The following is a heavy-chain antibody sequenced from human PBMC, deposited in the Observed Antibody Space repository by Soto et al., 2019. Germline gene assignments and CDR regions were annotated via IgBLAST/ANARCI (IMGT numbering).Heavy chain of an antibody. J-gene: IGHJ4*02. V-gene: IGHV4-30-4*01. D-gene: IGHD2-2*01. Sequence: SETLSLTCTVSGGSISSGDYYWSWIRQPPGKGLEWIGYIYYSGSTYYNPSLKSRVTISVDTSKNQFSLKPSSVTAADTAVYYCARLSPPPSDYFDYWGQGTLVTVSS. CDR2: IYYSGST. CDR3: ARLSPPPSDYFDY. CDR1: GGSISSGDYY.